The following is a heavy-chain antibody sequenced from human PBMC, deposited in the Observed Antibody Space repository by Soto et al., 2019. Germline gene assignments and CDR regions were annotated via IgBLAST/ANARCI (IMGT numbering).Heavy chain of an antibody. Sequence: QVQLQESGPGLVKPSQTLSLTCTVSGGSIRSGGYYWSWIRQPPGKGLEWIGYVYYSGSTYFNPALKSGVTISVDTSKNQCSLKLSSVTAADTAVYYCARGVGNDYSDYYFDYWGQGTLVTVSS. CDR3: ARGVGNDYSDYYFDY. CDR2: VYYSGST. CDR1: GGSIRSGGYY. J-gene: IGHJ4*02. V-gene: IGHV4-31*03. D-gene: IGHD4-17*01.